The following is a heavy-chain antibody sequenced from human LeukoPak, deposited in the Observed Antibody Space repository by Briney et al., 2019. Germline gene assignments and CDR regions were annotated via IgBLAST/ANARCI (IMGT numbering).Heavy chain of an antibody. CDR1: GFTFGSYA. Sequence: PGRSLRLSCAASGFTFGSYAMHWVRQAPGKGLEWVSAISGSGGSTYYADSVKGRFTISRDNSKNTLYLQMNSLRAEDTAVYYCAKTTPRPSYVWGSYRPNWFDPWGQGTLVTVSS. CDR3: AKTTPRPSYVWGSYRPNWFDP. V-gene: IGHV3-23*01. CDR2: ISGSGGST. J-gene: IGHJ5*02. D-gene: IGHD3-16*02.